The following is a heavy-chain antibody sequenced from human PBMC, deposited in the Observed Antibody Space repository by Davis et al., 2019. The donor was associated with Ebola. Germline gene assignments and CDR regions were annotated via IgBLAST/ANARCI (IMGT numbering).Heavy chain of an antibody. J-gene: IGHJ4*02. CDR1: GGTFSSYA. Sequence: SVKVSCKASGGTFSSYAISWVRQAPGQGLEWTGRIIPILGIANYAQKFQGRVTITADKSTSTAYMELSSLRSEDTAVYYCASGGYSYGQVEFDYWGQGTLVTVSS. V-gene: IGHV1-69*04. CDR3: ASGGYSYGQVEFDY. D-gene: IGHD5-18*01. CDR2: IIPILGIA.